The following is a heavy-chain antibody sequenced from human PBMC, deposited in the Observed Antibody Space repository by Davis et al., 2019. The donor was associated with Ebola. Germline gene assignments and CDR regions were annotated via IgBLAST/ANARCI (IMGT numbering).Heavy chain of an antibody. CDR1: GYTFTGYY. J-gene: IGHJ4*02. D-gene: IGHD2-15*01. CDR2: INPNSGGT. CDR3: ARAVPATQNLDY. V-gene: IGHV1-2*02. Sequence: AASVKVSCKASGYTFTGYYMHWVRQAPGQGLEWMGRINPNSGGTNYAQKFQGRVTMTRATSMTTAYMELNGLRSDDTAVYYCARAVPATQNLDYWGQGTLVTVSS.